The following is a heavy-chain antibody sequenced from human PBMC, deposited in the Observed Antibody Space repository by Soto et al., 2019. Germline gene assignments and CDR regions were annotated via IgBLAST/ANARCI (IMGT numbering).Heavy chain of an antibody. D-gene: IGHD3-10*01. CDR2: ISGSGGST. CDR3: ARAGSYRFDY. CDR1: GFTFSSYA. V-gene: IGHV3-23*01. Sequence: PGGSLRLSCAASGFTFSSYAMRWVRQAPGKGLEWVSAISGSGGSTYYADSVKGRFTISRDNAKNTLYLQMDGLGVDDTAVYYCARAGSYRFDYWGLGTLVTVSS. J-gene: IGHJ4*02.